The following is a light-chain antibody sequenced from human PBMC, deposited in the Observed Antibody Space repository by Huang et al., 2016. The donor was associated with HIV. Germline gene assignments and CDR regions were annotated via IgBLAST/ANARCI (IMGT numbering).Light chain of an antibody. Sequence: EIVMTQSPATLSVSPGERATLSYRASQSVSDNLAWYQQKSGQAPRLLIYGASTRATGIPARFSGSVSGTEFTLTISSLQSEDYGVYWCLQYNSWPRTFGQGTKVEIK. CDR2: GAS. J-gene: IGKJ1*01. CDR1: QSVSDN. V-gene: IGKV3-15*01. CDR3: LQYNSWPRT.